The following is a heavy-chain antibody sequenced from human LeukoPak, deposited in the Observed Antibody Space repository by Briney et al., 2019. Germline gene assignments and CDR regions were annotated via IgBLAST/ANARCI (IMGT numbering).Heavy chain of an antibody. V-gene: IGHV1-46*01. CDR3: ARDGAYCSSTSCYSSWFDP. D-gene: IGHD2-2*02. CDR2: INPSGGNT. Sequence: ASVKVSCKASGYTFTSYYMHWVRQAPGQGLEWMGIINPSGGNTNYAQKFQGRVTMTRDMSTSTVYMELSSLRSEDTAVYYCARDGAYCSSTSCYSSWFDPWGQGTLVTVSS. CDR1: GYTFTSYY. J-gene: IGHJ5*02.